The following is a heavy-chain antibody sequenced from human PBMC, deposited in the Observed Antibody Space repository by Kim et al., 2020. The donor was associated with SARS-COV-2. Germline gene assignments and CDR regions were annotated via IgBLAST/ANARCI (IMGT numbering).Heavy chain of an antibody. D-gene: IGHD6-13*01. Sequence: GSLRLSCAASGFTFRNYQMSWVRQSPGEGLEWVSTIKTDGITTHYADSVQGRSAISRDNAQSSLHLQINSLRTEDTAVYYCVRSLIATLGTGNFDIWGQGTVVTVSS. CDR1: GFTFRNYQ. CDR2: IKTDGITT. V-gene: IGHV3-48*03. CDR3: VRSLIATLGTGNFDI. J-gene: IGHJ3*02.